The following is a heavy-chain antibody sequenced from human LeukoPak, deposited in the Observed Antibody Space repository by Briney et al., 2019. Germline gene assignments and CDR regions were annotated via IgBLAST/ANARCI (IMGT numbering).Heavy chain of an antibody. V-gene: IGHV3-48*03. J-gene: IGHJ4*02. Sequence: PGGSLRLSCAASGFSFSSYAMSWVRQAPGKGLEWLSYINSRGEVTYYADSVKGRFTISRDNAKNSLYLQMNSLRAEDTAVYYCAREGSYYFDYWGQGTQVTVSS. CDR2: INSRGEVT. CDR3: AREGSYYFDY. CDR1: GFSFSSYA.